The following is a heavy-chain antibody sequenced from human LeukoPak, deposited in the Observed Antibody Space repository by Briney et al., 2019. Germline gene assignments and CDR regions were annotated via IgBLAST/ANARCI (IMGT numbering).Heavy chain of an antibody. J-gene: IGHJ4*02. CDR3: ARASYYYDSSGYYFGGYYFDY. CDR2: IKQDGSEK. CDR1: GFTFSSYW. Sequence: GSLRLSCAASGFTFSSYWMSWVRQAPGKGLEWVANIKQDGSEKYYVDSVKGRFTISRDNAKNSLYLQMNSLRAEDTAVYYCARASYYYDSSGYYFGGYYFDYWGQGTLVTVSS. D-gene: IGHD3-22*01. V-gene: IGHV3-7*01.